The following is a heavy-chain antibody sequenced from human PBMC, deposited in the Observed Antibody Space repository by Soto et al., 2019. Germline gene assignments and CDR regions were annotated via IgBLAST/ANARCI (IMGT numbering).Heavy chain of an antibody. V-gene: IGHV5-51*01. CDR3: ARFSARKYYYYYYGMDV. Sequence: GESLKISCKGSGYRFTSYWIGWVRPMPGKGLEWMGIIYPGDSDTRYSPSFQGQVTISADKSISTAYLQWSSLKASDTAMYYCARFSARKYYYYYYGMDVWGQGTTVTVSS. J-gene: IGHJ6*02. D-gene: IGHD6-6*01. CDR1: GYRFTSYW. CDR2: IYPGDSDT.